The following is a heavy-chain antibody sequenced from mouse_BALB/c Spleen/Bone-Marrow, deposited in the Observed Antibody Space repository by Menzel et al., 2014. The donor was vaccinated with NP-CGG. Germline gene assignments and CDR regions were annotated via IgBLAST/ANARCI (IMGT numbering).Heavy chain of an antibody. D-gene: IGHD1-1*01. V-gene: IGHV7-3*02. CDR1: GFTFTDYY. CDR3: ARDENYDIYWYFDV. Sequence: DVKLVESGGGLVQPGGSLRLSCATSGFTFTDYYMSWVRQTPGKALEWLGFIRNKANGYTTDYSVSVKGRFTISRDKSQSILYLQMNTLRAEGSATYYCARDENYDIYWYFDVWGAGTTVTVSS. CDR2: IRNKANGYTT. J-gene: IGHJ1*01.